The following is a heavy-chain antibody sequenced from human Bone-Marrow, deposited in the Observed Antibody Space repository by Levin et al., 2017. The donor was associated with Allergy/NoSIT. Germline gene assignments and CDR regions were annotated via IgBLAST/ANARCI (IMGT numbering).Heavy chain of an antibody. CDR2: IYSGDNT. CDR3: VRDRISMVRGVLRNYFDY. J-gene: IGHJ4*02. Sequence: GESLKISCAASGFTVRDNYMSWVRQAPGKGLEWVSVIYSGDNTEYADSVKGRFTISSDNSENTLYLQMNTLRAEDTAIYYCVRDRISMVRGVLRNYFDYWGQGVLVTVSS. D-gene: IGHD3-10*01. CDR1: GFTVRDNY. V-gene: IGHV3-66*01.